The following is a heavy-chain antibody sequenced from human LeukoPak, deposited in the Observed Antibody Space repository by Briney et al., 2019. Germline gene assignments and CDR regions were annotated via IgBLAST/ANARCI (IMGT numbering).Heavy chain of an antibody. Sequence: SVKVSCKASGGTLSSYAISWVRQAPGQGLEWMGRIIPILGIANYAQKFQGRVTITADKSTSTAYMELSSLRSEDTAVYYCAREVVVNNFDYWGQGTLVTVSS. CDR3: AREVVVNNFDY. CDR1: GGTLSSYA. V-gene: IGHV1-69*04. D-gene: IGHD3-22*01. J-gene: IGHJ4*02. CDR2: IIPILGIA.